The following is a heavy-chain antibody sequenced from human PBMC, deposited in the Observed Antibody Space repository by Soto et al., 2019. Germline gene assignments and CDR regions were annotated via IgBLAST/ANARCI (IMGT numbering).Heavy chain of an antibody. J-gene: IGHJ3*02. CDR3: ARPVAGTVDDAFDI. Sequence: ASVKVSCKASGYTFTGYYMHWVRQAPGQGLEWMGWINPNSGGTNYAQKFQGWVTMTRDTSISTAYMELSRLRSDDTAVYYCARPVAGTVDDAFDIWGQGTMVTVSS. D-gene: IGHD6-19*01. CDR2: INPNSGGT. V-gene: IGHV1-2*04. CDR1: GYTFTGYY.